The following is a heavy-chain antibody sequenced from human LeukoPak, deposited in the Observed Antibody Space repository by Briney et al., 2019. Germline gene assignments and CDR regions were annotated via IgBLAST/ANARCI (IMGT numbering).Heavy chain of an antibody. CDR1: GFTFSNYP. Sequence: GRSLRLSCTTSGFTFSNYPMSWVRQAPGKGLEWLALLGSTAYGGTTKYAASVKGRFTISRDDSKSIAYLQMNSLKTADTAVYYCTRPYYDYLTGYYSDYWGQGTLVTVSS. D-gene: IGHD3-9*01. V-gene: IGHV3-49*04. CDR2: LGSTAYGGTT. J-gene: IGHJ4*02. CDR3: TRPYYDYLTGYYSDY.